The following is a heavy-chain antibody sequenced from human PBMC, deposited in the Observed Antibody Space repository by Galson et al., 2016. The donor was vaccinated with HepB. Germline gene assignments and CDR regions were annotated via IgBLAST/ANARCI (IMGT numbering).Heavy chain of an antibody. CDR1: GFTFSGHG. V-gene: IGHV3-30*18. CDR3: AKGGDNWNFFDY. D-gene: IGHD1-7*01. J-gene: IGHJ4*02. CDR2: ISYDGIDK. Sequence: SLRLSCAASGFTFSGHGMHWVRQAPGKGPEWVALISYDGIDKNYVDSVKGRFTISRDNSENTLYLQMNSLRAEDTAVYYCAKGGDNWNFFDYCGQGTLVTVPS.